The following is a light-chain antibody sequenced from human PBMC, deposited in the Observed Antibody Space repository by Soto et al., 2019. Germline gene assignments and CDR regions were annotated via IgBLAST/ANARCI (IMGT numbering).Light chain of an antibody. V-gene: IGLV2-14*01. CDR2: DVT. CDR1: SSDIGVYNY. Sequence: QSVLTQPASVSGSPGQSITISCTGTSSDIGVYNYVSWYEQHPGKAPKLMIYDVTKRPSGASNRFSGSKSGNTASLTISGLQAEDDADYYCTSYRGSGIFEVFGGGTKLTVL. CDR3: TSYRGSGIFEV. J-gene: IGLJ2*01.